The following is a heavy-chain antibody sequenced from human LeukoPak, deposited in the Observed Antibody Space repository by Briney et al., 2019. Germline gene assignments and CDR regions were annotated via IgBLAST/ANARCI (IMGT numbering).Heavy chain of an antibody. CDR3: ARGFGREYNFAKY. J-gene: IGHJ4*02. Sequence: SETLSLTCTVSGGSISTYYWSWIRQPPGKGLEWIGYIYYSGSTNYNPPLKSRVTISVDTSKNQFSLKLSSVTAADTAVYYCARGFGREYNFAKYWGQGTLVTVSS. CDR2: IYYSGST. D-gene: IGHD3-10*01. V-gene: IGHV4-59*01. CDR1: GGSISTYY.